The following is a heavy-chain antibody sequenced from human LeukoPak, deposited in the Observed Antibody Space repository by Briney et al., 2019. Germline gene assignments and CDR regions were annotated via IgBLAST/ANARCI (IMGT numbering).Heavy chain of an antibody. J-gene: IGHJ4*02. Sequence: SETLSLTCTVSGGSISSYYWSWIRQPPGKGLEWIGYIYYSGSTNYNPSLKSRVTISVDTSKNQFSLKLSSVTAADTAVYYCARGRGWGSGSYGLDYWGQGTLVTVSS. V-gene: IGHV4-59*12. D-gene: IGHD3-10*01. CDR2: IYYSGST. CDR3: ARGRGWGSGSYGLDY. CDR1: GGSISSYY.